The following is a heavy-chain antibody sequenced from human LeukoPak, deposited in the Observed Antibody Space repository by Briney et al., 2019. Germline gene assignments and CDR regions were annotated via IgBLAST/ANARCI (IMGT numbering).Heavy chain of an antibody. CDR1: GYTFSSYE. Sequence: GGSLRLSCAASGYTFSSYEMNWVRQAPGKGLEWVSYISSSGSTIYYADSVKGRFTIPRDNAKNSLYLQMNSLRAEDTAVYYCARSLGSCSTATCYDNWFDPWGQGTLVTVSS. CDR3: ARSLGSCSTATCYDNWFDP. CDR2: ISSSGSTI. V-gene: IGHV3-48*03. D-gene: IGHD2-2*01. J-gene: IGHJ5*02.